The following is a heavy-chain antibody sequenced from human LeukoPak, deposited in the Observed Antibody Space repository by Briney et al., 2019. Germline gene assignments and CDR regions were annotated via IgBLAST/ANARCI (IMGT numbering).Heavy chain of an antibody. CDR3: AKDSSWYFNY. J-gene: IGHJ4*02. Sequence: GGSLRLSCAASGFTFSSYAMHWVRQAPGKGLEYVSAISSNGGSTYYANSVKGRFTISRDNSKNTLYHQMGSLRAEDMAVYYCAKDSSWYFNYWGQGTLVTVSS. D-gene: IGHD6-13*01. CDR1: GFTFSSYA. V-gene: IGHV3-64*01. CDR2: ISSNGGST.